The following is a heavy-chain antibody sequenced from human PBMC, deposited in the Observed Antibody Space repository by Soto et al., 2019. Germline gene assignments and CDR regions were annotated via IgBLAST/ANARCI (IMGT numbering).Heavy chain of an antibody. V-gene: IGHV1-18*01. J-gene: IGHJ4*02. CDR1: GYTFITYG. D-gene: IGHD3-22*01. Sequence: QVQLVQSGAEVKKPGASVKVSCKASGYTFITYGVSWVRQAPGQGLDWLGRISTYNGNTRYAERLQGRATMTTDTTTNTAYMELRNLRSDDTAVYYCARGPTDYYDNSANYFLDYWGQGTLVTVSS. CDR2: ISTYNGNT. CDR3: ARGPTDYYDNSANYFLDY.